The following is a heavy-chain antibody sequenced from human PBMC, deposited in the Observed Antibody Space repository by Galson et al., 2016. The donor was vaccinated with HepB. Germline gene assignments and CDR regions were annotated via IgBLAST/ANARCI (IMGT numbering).Heavy chain of an antibody. CDR3: AKDVGHRGHGLDV. V-gene: IGHV3-9*01. CDR2: IHWYSSTK. Sequence: SLRLSCAASGFPFEDYAMHWVRQVPGKGLEWVAGIHWYSSTKDYADSVKGRFTISRDNAKKSLYLQMNSLRAEDTAFYYCAKDVGHRGHGLDVWGQGTTVTASS. CDR1: GFPFEDYA. J-gene: IGHJ6*02.